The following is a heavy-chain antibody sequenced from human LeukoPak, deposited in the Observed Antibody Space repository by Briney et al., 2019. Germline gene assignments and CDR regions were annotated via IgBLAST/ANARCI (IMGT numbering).Heavy chain of an antibody. CDR1: GYTFSSYD. J-gene: IGHJ6*02. Sequence: ASVTVSCKASGYTFSSYDINWVRQAAGEGLEWVGWKNPNSGRTASAQKFQRRLTITTDTSISTAYMELSSLPSEDTAVYYCARGPVRTHGMDVWGQGTTVTVSS. V-gene: IGHV1-8*01. CDR2: KNPNSGRT. CDR3: ARGPVRTHGMDV.